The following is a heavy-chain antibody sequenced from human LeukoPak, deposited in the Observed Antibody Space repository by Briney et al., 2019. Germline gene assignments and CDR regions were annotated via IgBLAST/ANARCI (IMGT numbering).Heavy chain of an antibody. J-gene: IGHJ6*03. CDR3: GGSSSYYYMDV. CDR2: IYYSGST. D-gene: IGHD6-13*01. CDR1: GGSISSTSYY. V-gene: IGHV4-39*01. Sequence: ASGTLSLTCIVSGGSISSTSYYWGWIRQPPGKGLEWIGSIYYSGSTYYNPSLKSRVTISVDTSKNQFSLKLSSVTAADTAVYYCGGSSSYYYMDVWGKGTTVTISS.